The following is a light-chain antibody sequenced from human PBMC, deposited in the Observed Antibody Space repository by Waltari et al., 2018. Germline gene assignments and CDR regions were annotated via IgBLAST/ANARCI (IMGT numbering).Light chain of an antibody. CDR3: QNYNSAPRT. V-gene: IGKV1-27*01. CDR2: AAS. Sequence: EIQMTQSPSSLSASVGDRVNITCRARQGISNYLAWYKQKPGKGPKLLIYAASTLQSGVPSRFSGSGSGTDFTLTISSLQPEDVATYYCQNYNSAPRTFGQGTKVEIK. CDR1: QGISNY. J-gene: IGKJ1*01.